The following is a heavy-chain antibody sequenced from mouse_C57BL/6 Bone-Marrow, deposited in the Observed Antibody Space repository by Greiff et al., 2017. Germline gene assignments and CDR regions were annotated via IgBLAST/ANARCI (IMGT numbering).Heavy chain of an antibody. Sequence: QVQLQQSGPGLVQPSQSLSITCTVSGFSLTSYGVHWVRQSPGKGLEWLGVIWSGGSTDYNAAFISRLSISKDNSKSQVFFKMNSLQANATAIYYCAIYDGYYFDVWGAGTTVTVSS. V-gene: IGHV2-2*02. CDR1: GFSLTSYG. D-gene: IGHD2-3*01. J-gene: IGHJ1*01. CDR2: IWSGGST. CDR3: AIYDGYYFDV.